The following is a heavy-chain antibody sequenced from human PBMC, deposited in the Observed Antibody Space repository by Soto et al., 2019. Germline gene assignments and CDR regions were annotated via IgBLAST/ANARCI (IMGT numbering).Heavy chain of an antibody. V-gene: IGHV3-33*01. D-gene: IGHD3-9*01. Sequence: QVHLVQSGGGVVQPGRSLRLSCAASGFSLSEYGMHWVRQAPGKGLEWLSFINYDGNKKYLVDSVKGRFTVSRDNSGNSLYQQMNSRRGEDSGVYYCARDDPSSRGYYHNLGYWGQVVLVTVSS. CDR1: GFSLSEYG. CDR3: ARDDPSSRGYYHNLGY. CDR2: INYDGNKK. J-gene: IGHJ4*02.